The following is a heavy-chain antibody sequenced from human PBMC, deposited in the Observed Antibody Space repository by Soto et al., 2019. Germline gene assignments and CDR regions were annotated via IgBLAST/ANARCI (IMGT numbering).Heavy chain of an antibody. CDR2: IYYYGST. V-gene: IGHV4-31*03. Sequence: SETLSLTCTVSGGSISSGGYYWSWIRQHPGKGLEWIGYIYYYGSTYYNPSLKSRVTISVDTSKNQFSLRLGSVTAADTAVYYCARVFRFGGMAVCGQGTTVPVSS. D-gene: IGHD3-10*01. J-gene: IGHJ6*02. CDR3: ARVFRFGGMAV. CDR1: GGSISSGGYY.